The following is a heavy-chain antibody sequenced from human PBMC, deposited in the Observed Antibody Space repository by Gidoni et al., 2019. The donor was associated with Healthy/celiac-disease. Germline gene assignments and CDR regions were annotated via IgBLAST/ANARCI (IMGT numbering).Heavy chain of an antibody. Sequence: QVPLQQWGAGLLKPSETLSLPCAVYGGSFSGYYWSWIRQPPGKGLEWIGEINHSGSTNYNPSLKSRVTISVDTSKNQFSLKLSSVTAADTAVYYCARRRYYYGMDVWGQGTTVTVSS. V-gene: IGHV4-34*01. J-gene: IGHJ6*02. CDR1: GGSFSGYY. CDR3: ARRRYYYGMDV. CDR2: INHSGST.